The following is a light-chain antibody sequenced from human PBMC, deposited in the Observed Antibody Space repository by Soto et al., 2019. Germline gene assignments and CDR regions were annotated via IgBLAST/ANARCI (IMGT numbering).Light chain of an antibody. CDR1: QTISSW. Sequence: DLQMTQSPSTLSASVGDRVTITCRASQTISSWLAWYQQKPGKAPKLLIYKASTLKSGVPSRFSGSGSGTDFTLIISSLEPEDFAVYYCQQRKNWQVTFGQGTRLEIK. CDR3: QQRKNWQVT. CDR2: KAS. V-gene: IGKV1-5*03. J-gene: IGKJ5*01.